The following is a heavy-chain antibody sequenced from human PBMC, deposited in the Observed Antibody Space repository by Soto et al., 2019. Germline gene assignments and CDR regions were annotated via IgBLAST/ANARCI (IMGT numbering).Heavy chain of an antibody. CDR1: GDSIISSDFD. Sequence: SETLSLTCTVSGDSIISSDFDWGWVRQPPGKGLEWIGSIFYLGSSYYNPSLKSRVTMSVDTSKNQFSLRLRSVTAADTALYFCARHSLALRKNNWFDPWGQGIMVTVSS. J-gene: IGHJ5*02. V-gene: IGHV4-39*01. D-gene: IGHD3-3*02. CDR2: IFYLGSS. CDR3: ARHSLALRKNNWFDP.